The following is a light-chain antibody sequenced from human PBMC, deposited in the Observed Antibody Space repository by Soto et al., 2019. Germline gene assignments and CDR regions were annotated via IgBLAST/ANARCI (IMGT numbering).Light chain of an antibody. CDR1: SSDVGDYRY. CDR3: SSYTGSTTV. V-gene: IGLV2-14*03. CDR2: DVS. J-gene: IGLJ2*01. Sequence: QSALTQPASVSGSPGQSITISCTGSSSDVGDYRYVSWYRQRPGKAPKLMIYDVSNRPSGVSNRFSGSKSGNTASLTISGLQAEDEADYYCSSYTGSTTVFGGGTQLTVL.